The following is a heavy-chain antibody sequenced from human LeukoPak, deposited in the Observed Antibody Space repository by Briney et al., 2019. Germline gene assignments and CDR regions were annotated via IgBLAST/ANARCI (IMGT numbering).Heavy chain of an antibody. CDR1: AFTFNMYN. Sequence: GGSLRLSCAASAFTFNMYNMHWVRQAPGKGLEWVSSIGGGSNYIYYADSVKGRFTISRDNAKNSLYLQMNSLRADDTAVYYCAREMAATYDAFDIWGQGTMVTVSS. CDR2: IGGGSNYI. J-gene: IGHJ3*02. CDR3: AREMAATYDAFDI. V-gene: IGHV3-21*01. D-gene: IGHD5-24*01.